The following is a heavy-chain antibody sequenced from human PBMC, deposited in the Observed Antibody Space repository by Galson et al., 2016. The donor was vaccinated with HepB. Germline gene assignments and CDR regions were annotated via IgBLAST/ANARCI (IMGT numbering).Heavy chain of an antibody. J-gene: IGHJ4*02. Sequence: SLRLSCAASGFTFTSYGMHWVRQAPGKGQEWVAVIYYDGRNKYYADSVKGRFTISRDNSKNTLYLQMNSLRAEDTAVYYCARDRATYDSSGYWFDYWGQGTLVTVSS. CDR2: IYYDGRNK. CDR1: GFTFTSYG. V-gene: IGHV3-33*01. D-gene: IGHD3-22*01. CDR3: ARDRATYDSSGYWFDY.